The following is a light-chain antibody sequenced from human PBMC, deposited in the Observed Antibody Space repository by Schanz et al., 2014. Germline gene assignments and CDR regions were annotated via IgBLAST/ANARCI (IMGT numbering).Light chain of an antibody. V-gene: IGLV2-14*01. J-gene: IGLJ3*02. CDR1: NSDVGGYNH. Sequence: QSVLTQPASVSGSPGQSITISCTGTNSDVGGYNHVSWYQQYPGKAPKLMIYEGSKRPSGVSNRFSGSKSANTASLTISGLQAEDEADYYCISYTTSGTWVFGGGTKLTVL. CDR2: EGS. CDR3: ISYTTSGTWV.